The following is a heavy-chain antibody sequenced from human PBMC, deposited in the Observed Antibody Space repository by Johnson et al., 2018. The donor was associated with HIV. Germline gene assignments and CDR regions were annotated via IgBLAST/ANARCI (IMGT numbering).Heavy chain of an antibody. Sequence: QMLLVESGGGVVQPGRSLRLSCAASGFTFSSYGMHWVRQAPGKGLEWVSVFYSGSNTYYADSVKGRFTISRDNSKNTLYLQMGSLKAEDMAVYYWARGNRYYDARASGAFDIWSQGTMVTVSS. CDR2: FYSGSNT. V-gene: IGHV3-NL1*01. CDR1: GFTFSSYG. CDR3: ARGNRYYDARASGAFDI. D-gene: IGHD4/OR15-4a*01. J-gene: IGHJ3*02.